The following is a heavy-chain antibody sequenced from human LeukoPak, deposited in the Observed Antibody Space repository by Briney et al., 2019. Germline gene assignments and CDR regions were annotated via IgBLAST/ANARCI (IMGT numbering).Heavy chain of an antibody. J-gene: IGHJ4*02. CDR1: GGSFSGYY. CDR2: IYHSGST. D-gene: IGHD2-15*01. Sequence: SETLSLTCAVYGGSFSGYYWSWIRQPPGKGLEWIGEIYHSGSTNYNPSPKSRATISVDTSKNQFSLKLSSVTAADTAVYYCARGYCGGGSCYESRGWFDYWGQGTLVTVSS. CDR3: ARGYCGGGSCYESRGWFDY. V-gene: IGHV4-34*01.